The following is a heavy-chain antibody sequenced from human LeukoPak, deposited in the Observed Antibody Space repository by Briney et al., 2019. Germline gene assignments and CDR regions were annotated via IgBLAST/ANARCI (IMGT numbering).Heavy chain of an antibody. CDR1: GYTFTSYG. CDR2: ISAYNGNT. J-gene: IGHJ4*02. D-gene: IGHD3-22*01. CDR3: ARVYDSSGSPYFDY. V-gene: IGHV1-18*01. Sequence: ASVKVSCKASGYTFTSYGISWVRQAPGQGLEWMGWISAYNGNTNYAQKLQGRVTMTTDTSTSTACMELRSLRSDDTAVYYCARVYDSSGSPYFDYWGQGTLVTVSS.